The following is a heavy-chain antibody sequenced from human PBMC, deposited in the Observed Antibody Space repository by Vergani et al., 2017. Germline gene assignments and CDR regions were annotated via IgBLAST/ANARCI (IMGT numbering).Heavy chain of an antibody. J-gene: IGHJ5*02. V-gene: IGHV4-59*01. CDR1: GGSMSGYY. D-gene: IGHD3-10*01. Sequence: QVRLQESGPGLVQPSETLSLTCSVSGGSMSGYYWSWIRQPPGKELEWIGYMYHSGSTNYNPSLETRVTISGDTSKNQFSLKLNSVTAADTAVYYCGRVADFYGLGIRLLDLWGQGILVTVSS. CDR2: MYHSGST. CDR3: GRVADFYGLGIRLLDL.